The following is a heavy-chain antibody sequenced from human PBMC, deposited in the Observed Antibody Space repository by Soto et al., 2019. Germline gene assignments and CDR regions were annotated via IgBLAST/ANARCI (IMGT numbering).Heavy chain of an antibody. CDR2: VYNSGST. V-gene: IGHV4-59*08. J-gene: IGHJ5*02. CDR3: ARHSLYGGPFDP. D-gene: IGHD3-10*01. CDR1: GGSISSNY. Sequence: SETLSLTCTVSGGSISSNYWTWIRQPPGKGLEWIGYVYNSGSTNYNPSLKSRVTISEDTSKSQFSLKVNSMTAADTAVYYCARHSLYGGPFDPWGQGTLVTVSS.